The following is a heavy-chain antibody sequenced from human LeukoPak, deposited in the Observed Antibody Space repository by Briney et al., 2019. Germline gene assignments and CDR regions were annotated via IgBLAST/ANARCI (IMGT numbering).Heavy chain of an antibody. D-gene: IGHD3-10*01. Sequence: PGGSLRLSCAASGXTFSTYSMNWVRQAPGKGLEWVSFIDTSGSYIYYGDSMKGRFTISRDNAKNSLYLQMSGLRAEDTAVYYCARGRSITLLRGVAMSDGFDIWGQGAMVTVSS. CDR2: IDTSGSYI. J-gene: IGHJ3*02. CDR1: GXTFSTYS. CDR3: ARGRSITLLRGVAMSDGFDI. V-gene: IGHV3-21*01.